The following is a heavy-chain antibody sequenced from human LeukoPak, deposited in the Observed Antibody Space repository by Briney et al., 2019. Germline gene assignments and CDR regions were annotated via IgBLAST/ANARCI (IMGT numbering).Heavy chain of an antibody. V-gene: IGHV1-8*01. J-gene: IGHJ5*02. CDR1: GYTFTSYD. D-gene: IGHD2-2*01. Sequence: GASVKVSCKASGYTFTSYDINWVRQATGQGLEWMGWMNPNSGNTGYAQKFQGRVTMTRDTSISTAYMELSRLRSDDTAVYYCARVVPAAIRADRRVFGKSNWFDPWGQGTLVTVSS. CDR3: ARVVPAAIRADRRVFGKSNWFDP. CDR2: MNPNSGNT.